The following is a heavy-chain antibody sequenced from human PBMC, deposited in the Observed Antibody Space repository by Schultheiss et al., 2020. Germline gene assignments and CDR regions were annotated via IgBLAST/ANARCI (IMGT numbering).Heavy chain of an antibody. D-gene: IGHD4-23*01. J-gene: IGHJ4*02. Sequence: SQTLSLTCTVSGGSISSYYWGWIRQPPGKGLEWIGSIYYSGSTYYNPSLKSRVTISVDTSKNQFSLKLSSVTAADTAVYYCARSLAPDDYGGFFDYWGQGTLVTVSS. V-gene: IGHV4-39*07. CDR1: GGSISSYY. CDR2: IYYSGST. CDR3: ARSLAPDDYGGFFDY.